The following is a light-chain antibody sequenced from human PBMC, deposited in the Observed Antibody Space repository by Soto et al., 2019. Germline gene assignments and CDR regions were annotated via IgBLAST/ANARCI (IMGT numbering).Light chain of an antibody. J-gene: IGLJ3*02. CDR2: ADT. Sequence: QSVLTQPPSVSGAPGQRVTISCTGSRSNVGTAYGVHWYQQLPGKVPTLPIVADTNRPSGVPDRFSGSKSGISASLAITGLQAEDEADYYCQSYDTSLSGWVFGGGTKLTVL. CDR1: RSNVGTAYG. CDR3: QSYDTSLSGWV. V-gene: IGLV1-40*01.